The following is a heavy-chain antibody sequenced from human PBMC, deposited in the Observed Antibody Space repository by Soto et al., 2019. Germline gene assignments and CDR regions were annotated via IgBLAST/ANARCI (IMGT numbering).Heavy chain of an antibody. Sequence: GGSLRLSCAASGFTFSSYGMHWVRQAPGKGLEWVAAISHDGSNKYYADSVKGRFTISRDNSKNTLYLQMNSLRAEDTAVYYCAKDLRVGFGGPYYYYGMDVWGQGTTVTVSS. CDR1: GFTFSSYG. CDR3: AKDLRVGFGGPYYYYGMDV. V-gene: IGHV3-30*18. D-gene: IGHD3-10*01. J-gene: IGHJ6*02. CDR2: ISHDGSNK.